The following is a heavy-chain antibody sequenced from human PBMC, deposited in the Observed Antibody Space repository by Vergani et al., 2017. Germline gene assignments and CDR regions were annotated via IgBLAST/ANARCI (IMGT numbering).Heavy chain of an antibody. CDR3: ASTGVVAAGSQFDY. CDR1: GYSFTSYW. J-gene: IGHJ4*02. D-gene: IGHD2-15*01. Sequence: EVQLLESGGGLVQPGESLKISCKGSGYSFTSYWIGWVRQMPGKGLEWMGIIYPGDSDTRYSPSFQGQVTISADKSISTAYLQWSSLKASDTAMYYCASTGVVAAGSQFDYWGQGTLVTVSS. CDR2: IYPGDSDT. V-gene: IGHV5-51*01.